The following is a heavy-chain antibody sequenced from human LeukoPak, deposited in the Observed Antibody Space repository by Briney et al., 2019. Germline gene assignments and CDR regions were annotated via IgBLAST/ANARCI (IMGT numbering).Heavy chain of an antibody. D-gene: IGHD6-13*01. Sequence: GSSVKASCKASGGTFSSYAISWVRQAPGQGLEWMGGIIPIFVTANYAQKFQGRVTITADESTSTAYMELSSLRSEGTAVYYCARGPSIGYSSSWYPFDYWGQGTLVTVSS. CDR1: GGTFSSYA. CDR3: ARGPSIGYSSSWYPFDY. V-gene: IGHV1-69*01. CDR2: IIPIFVTA. J-gene: IGHJ4*02.